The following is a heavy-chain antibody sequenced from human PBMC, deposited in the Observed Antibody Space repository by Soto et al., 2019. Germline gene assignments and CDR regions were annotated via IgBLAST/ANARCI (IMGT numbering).Heavy chain of an antibody. D-gene: IGHD3-10*01. CDR1: GFTFSSYS. CDR3: ARLYYYGSGSYIDY. J-gene: IGHJ4*02. V-gene: IGHV3-48*01. CDR2: ISSSSSNI. Sequence: EVQLVESGGGLVQPGGSLRLSCAASGFTFSSYSMNWVRQAPGKGLEWVSYISSSSSNIYYADSVKGRFTISRDNAKNSLYLQMNSLRAEDTAVYYCARLYYYGSGSYIDYWGQGTLVTVSS.